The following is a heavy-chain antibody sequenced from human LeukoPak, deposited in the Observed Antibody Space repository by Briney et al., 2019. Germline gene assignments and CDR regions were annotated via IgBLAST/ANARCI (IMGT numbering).Heavy chain of an antibody. V-gene: IGHV3-23*01. CDR2: ISGSGGST. CDR1: GFTFSSYA. Sequence: PGGSLRLSCAASGFTFSSYAMSWVRQAPGKGLEWVSAISGSGGSTYYADSVKGRFTISRDNSKNTLHLQMNSLRAEDTAVYYCAKETFYCSGGSCYFDYWGQGTPVTVSS. D-gene: IGHD2-15*01. J-gene: IGHJ4*02. CDR3: AKETFYCSGGSCYFDY.